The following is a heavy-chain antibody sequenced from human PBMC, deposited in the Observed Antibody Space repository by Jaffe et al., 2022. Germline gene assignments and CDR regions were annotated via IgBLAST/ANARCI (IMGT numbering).Heavy chain of an antibody. Sequence: EVQLVESGGGLVQPGGSLRLSCAASGFTFSSYEMNWVRQAPGKGLEWVSYISSSGSTIYYADSVKGRFTISRDNAKNSLYLQMNSLRAEDTAVYYCARELVTGYYNPCDAFDIWGQGTMVTVSS. CDR3: ARELVTGYYNPCDAFDI. D-gene: IGHD3-9*01. CDR1: GFTFSSYE. CDR2: ISSSGSTI. J-gene: IGHJ3*02. V-gene: IGHV3-48*03.